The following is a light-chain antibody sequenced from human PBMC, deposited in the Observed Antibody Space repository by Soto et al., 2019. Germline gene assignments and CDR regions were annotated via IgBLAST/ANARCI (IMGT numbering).Light chain of an antibody. CDR1: SNDVGNGYDS. J-gene: IGLJ1*01. CDR2: EVV. CDR3: SSYTTDISPYV. Sequence: QSALTQLASVSGSPGQSITISCTGTSNDVGNGYDSVSWYQHHPGKAPKLIIYEVVNRPSGVSNRFSGSKSGNTASLTISGLQAEDEADYYCSSYTTDISPYVFGTGTKLTVL. V-gene: IGLV2-14*01.